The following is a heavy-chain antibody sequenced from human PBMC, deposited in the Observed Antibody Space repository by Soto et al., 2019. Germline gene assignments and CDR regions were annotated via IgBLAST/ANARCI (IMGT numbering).Heavy chain of an antibody. CDR3: AIYGRKELWVKGLNAMDV. CDR1: AYTFTNDG. J-gene: IGHJ6*02. V-gene: IGHV1-18*01. D-gene: IGHD3-16*01. CDR2: ISGYNGQT. Sequence: QVQLVQSGLEVKKPGASVKVSCKASAYTFTNDGISWVRQAPGQGLERMGWISGYNGQTNYAQSFRGRVTFTTDTSTSTAYMEPRSMRSDDTAMYYCAIYGRKELWVKGLNAMDVWGQWTTVTVS.